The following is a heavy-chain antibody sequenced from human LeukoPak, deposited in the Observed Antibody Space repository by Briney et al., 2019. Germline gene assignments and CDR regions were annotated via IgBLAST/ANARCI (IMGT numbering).Heavy chain of an antibody. CDR2: IWYDGSNK. J-gene: IGHJ4*02. CDR3: ARHTIYGSGSYLDY. D-gene: IGHD3-10*01. Sequence: PGGSLRLSCAASGFTFSSYGMHWVRQAPGKGLEWVAVIWYDGSNKYYADSVKGRFTISRDNSKNTLYLQMNSLRAEDTAVYYCARHTIYGSGSYLDYWGQGTLVTVSS. CDR1: GFTFSSYG. V-gene: IGHV3-33*01.